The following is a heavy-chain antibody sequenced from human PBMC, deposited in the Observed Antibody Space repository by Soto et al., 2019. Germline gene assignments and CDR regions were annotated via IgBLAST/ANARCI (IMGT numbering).Heavy chain of an antibody. CDR1: GGTFSSYT. V-gene: IGHV1-69*02. D-gene: IGHD6-13*01. Sequence: QVQLVHSGAEVKKPGSSVKVSCKASGGTFSSYTISWVRQAPGQGLEWMGRIIPILGIANYAQKFQGRVTITADKSTSTAYMELSSLRSEDTAVYYCARGGIAAAGGLDYWGQGNLVTVSS. CDR3: ARGGIAAAGGLDY. CDR2: IIPILGIA. J-gene: IGHJ4*02.